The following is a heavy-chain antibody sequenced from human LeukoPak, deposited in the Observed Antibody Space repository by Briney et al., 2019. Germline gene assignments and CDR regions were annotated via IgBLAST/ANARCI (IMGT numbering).Heavy chain of an antibody. CDR1: GFTFSRYS. J-gene: IGHJ4*02. Sequence: GGSLRLSCAASGFTFSRYSMNWVRQAPGKGLEWVSSITSSSSYIYYADSAKGRFTISRDNAKNSLYLQMNSLRAENTAVYYCAISDMAAAGIDYWGQGTLVTVSS. CDR2: ITSSSSYI. V-gene: IGHV3-21*01. D-gene: IGHD6-13*01. CDR3: AISDMAAAGIDY.